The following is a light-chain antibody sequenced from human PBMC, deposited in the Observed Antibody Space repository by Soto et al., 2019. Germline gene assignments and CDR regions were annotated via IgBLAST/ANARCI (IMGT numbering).Light chain of an antibody. V-gene: IGKV3-20*01. Sequence: IAMTQSPATMSVSPGERATISCRASQSMGSYVAWYQQKPGQAPRVIMYGASRRATGIPDRFSGGGSGTDFTLTISRLEPEDFAVYFCQQYAGPPTTFGQGTRLEIK. CDR1: QSMGSY. CDR3: QQYAGPPTT. J-gene: IGKJ5*01. CDR2: GAS.